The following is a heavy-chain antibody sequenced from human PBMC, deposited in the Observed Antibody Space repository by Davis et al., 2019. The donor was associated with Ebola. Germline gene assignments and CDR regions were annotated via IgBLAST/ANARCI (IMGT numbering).Heavy chain of an antibody. J-gene: IGHJ4*02. CDR1: GFTFSSNS. CDR2: ISSSSNYI. Sequence: GESLKISCAASGFTFSSNSMNWVRQAPGKGLEWVSFISSSSNYIYYADSVKGRFTVSRDNAKNSLYLQMNSLRAEDTAVYYCVKGGGYFDTSGYPFDYWGQGTLVTVSS. V-gene: IGHV3-21*04. D-gene: IGHD3-22*01. CDR3: VKGGGYFDTSGYPFDY.